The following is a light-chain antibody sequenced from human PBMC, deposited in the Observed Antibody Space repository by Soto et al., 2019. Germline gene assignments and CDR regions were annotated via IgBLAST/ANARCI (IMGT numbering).Light chain of an antibody. CDR2: GAS. CDR3: QKYNNWPRK. V-gene: IGKV3-15*01. J-gene: IGKJ1*01. Sequence: EIVMTQSPATLSVSPGERSTLSCRASQSVSSNLAWYQQKPGQAPRLLIYGASIRATGIPARFSGSGSGTEFTLTISSLQSEDFAVYYCQKYNNWPRKFGQGTKVDIK. CDR1: QSVSSN.